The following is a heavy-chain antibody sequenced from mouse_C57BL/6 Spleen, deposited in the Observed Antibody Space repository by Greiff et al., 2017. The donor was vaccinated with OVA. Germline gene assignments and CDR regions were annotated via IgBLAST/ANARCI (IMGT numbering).Heavy chain of an antibody. CDR2: IWTGGGT. V-gene: IGHV2-9-1*01. D-gene: IGHD2-4*01. Sequence: QVQLKQSGPGLVAPSQRLSITCTVSGFSLTSYAISWVRQPPGKGLEWLGVIWTGGGTNYNSALKSRLSISKDNSKSQVFLKMNSLQTDDTARYYCARNEGYDYDDFDYWGQGTTLTVSS. CDR1: GFSLTSYA. J-gene: IGHJ2*01. CDR3: ARNEGYDYDDFDY.